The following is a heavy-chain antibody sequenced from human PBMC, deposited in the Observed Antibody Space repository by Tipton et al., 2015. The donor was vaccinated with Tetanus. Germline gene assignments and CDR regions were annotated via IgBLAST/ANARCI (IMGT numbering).Heavy chain of an antibody. CDR2: IKSKTDGGTT. J-gene: IGHJ4*02. CDR3: TTSGIVGSGSRVAC. V-gene: IGHV3-15*07. Sequence: SLRLSCATSGLFFKNAWMNWVRQAPGKGLEWVGRIKSKTDGGTTDYAARVQARISISRDDSTNTLYLHTNRLKTADTDVYYCTTSGIVGSGSRVACWGRGTLATVPS. CDR1: GLFFKNAW. D-gene: IGHD1-26*01.